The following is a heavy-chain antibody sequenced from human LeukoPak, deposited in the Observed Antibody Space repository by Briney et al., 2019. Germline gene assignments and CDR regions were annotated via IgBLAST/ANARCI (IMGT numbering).Heavy chain of an antibody. CDR3: ARAPGYRGTIDY. V-gene: IGHV3-48*03. J-gene: IGHJ4*02. D-gene: IGHD6-13*01. Sequence: GGSLRLSCAASGFTLSSYDMNWVRQAPGKGLEGVSYISSGGSFIYYADSVKGRFTISRYNAKNSLYLQMNSQRAGDTAVYYCARAPGYRGTIDYWGQGTLVTVSS. CDR2: ISSGGSFI. CDR1: GFTLSSYD.